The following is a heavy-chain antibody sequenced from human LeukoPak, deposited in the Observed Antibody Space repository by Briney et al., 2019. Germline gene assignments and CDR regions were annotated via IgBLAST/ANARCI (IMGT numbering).Heavy chain of an antibody. Sequence: GGSLRLSCAASGFTFGSYDMSWVRQAPGKGLEWVSAISGSGGSTYYADSVKGRFTISRDNSKNTLYLQMNSLRAEDTAVYYCARMYSGYDFGNSRRLDYFDYWGQGTLVTVSS. CDR1: GFTFGSYD. D-gene: IGHD5-12*01. CDR3: ARMYSGYDFGNSRRLDYFDY. V-gene: IGHV3-23*01. CDR2: ISGSGGST. J-gene: IGHJ4*02.